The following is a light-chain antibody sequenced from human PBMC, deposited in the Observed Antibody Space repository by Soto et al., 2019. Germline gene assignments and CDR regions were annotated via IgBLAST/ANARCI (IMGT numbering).Light chain of an antibody. CDR1: QSVSNTY. CDR2: DAS. Sequence: EIVLTQSTVTLSLSPGERATLSCGASQSVSNTYIAWYQQKPGLAPRLLIYDASSRASGIPDRFSGSGSGTDFTLTITRLEPEDFAVYYCQQYGSSPYTFGQGTKLEIK. J-gene: IGKJ2*01. V-gene: IGKV3D-20*01. CDR3: QQYGSSPYT.